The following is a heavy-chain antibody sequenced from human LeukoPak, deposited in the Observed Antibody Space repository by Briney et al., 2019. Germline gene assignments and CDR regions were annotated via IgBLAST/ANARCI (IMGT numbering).Heavy chain of an antibody. Sequence: GGSLRLSCAASGFTFSSYAMNWVRQAPGKGLEWVSAISGGGGTKYYADSVKGRFTISRDNSKNTLFLQMNSLRAEDTAVYYCAKDREGLSSGYDLEYFDYWGQGTLVTVSS. J-gene: IGHJ4*02. CDR2: ISGGGGTK. D-gene: IGHD5-12*01. CDR1: GFTFSSYA. V-gene: IGHV3-23*01. CDR3: AKDREGLSSGYDLEYFDY.